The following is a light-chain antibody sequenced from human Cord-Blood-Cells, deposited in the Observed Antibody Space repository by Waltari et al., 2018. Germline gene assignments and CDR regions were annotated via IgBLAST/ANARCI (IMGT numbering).Light chain of an antibody. J-gene: IGLJ3*02. CDR3: CSYAGSSTWV. V-gene: IGLV2-23*02. Sequence: QSALTQPASVSGSPGQSITISCTGTSSDVGSYNLVSWYQQHPGKAPKLMIYEVSNWPSGVSNRFSGSKSGNTASLTISGLQAEDEADYYCCSYAGSSTWVFGGGTKLTVL. CDR1: SSDVGSYNL. CDR2: EVS.